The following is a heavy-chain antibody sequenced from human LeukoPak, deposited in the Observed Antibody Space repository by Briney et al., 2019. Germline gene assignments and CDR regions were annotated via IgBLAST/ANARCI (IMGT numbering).Heavy chain of an antibody. CDR1: GGSFSDYF. J-gene: IGHJ4*02. V-gene: IGHV4-34*01. CDR2: INHSGYT. CDR3: TRCLSGDHKPPYDY. D-gene: IGHD3-10*02. Sequence: PSETLSLTCAFYGGSFSDYFFVWIRQSPGQGLERIGEINHSGYTNYKPSLRSRVTISLDSSKSQFSLRLSSVTAADTAVYYCTRCLSGDHKPPYDYWGQGTLVTVSS.